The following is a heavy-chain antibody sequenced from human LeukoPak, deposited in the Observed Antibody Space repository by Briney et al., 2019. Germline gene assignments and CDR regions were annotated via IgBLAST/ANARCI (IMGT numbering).Heavy chain of an antibody. CDR1: GGSISSSNW. CDR3: AREAVAGGSGSNYYYYGVDV. CDR2: IYHSGST. Sequence: SETLSLTCTVFGGSISSSNWWSWVRQPPGKGLEWIGEIYHSGSTNYNPSLKSRVTISVDKSKNQFSLKLSSVTAADTAVYYCAREAVAGGSGSNYYYYGVDVWGQGTTVTVSS. V-gene: IGHV4-4*02. D-gene: IGHD3-10*01. J-gene: IGHJ6*02.